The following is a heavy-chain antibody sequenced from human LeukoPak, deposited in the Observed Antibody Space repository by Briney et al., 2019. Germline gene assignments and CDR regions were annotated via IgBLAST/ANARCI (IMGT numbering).Heavy chain of an antibody. Sequence: SETLSLTCAVYGGSFSSYYWGWIRQPPGKGLEWIGSIYYSGSTNYNPSLKSRVTISVDTSKNQFSLKLSSVTAADTAVYYCARASHYYGSSGYLNWFDPWGQGTLVTVSS. CDR1: GGSFSSYY. J-gene: IGHJ5*02. CDR2: IYYSGST. D-gene: IGHD3-22*01. V-gene: IGHV4-39*01. CDR3: ARASHYYGSSGYLNWFDP.